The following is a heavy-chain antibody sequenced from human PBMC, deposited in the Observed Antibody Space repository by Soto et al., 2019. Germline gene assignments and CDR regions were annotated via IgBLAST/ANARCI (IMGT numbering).Heavy chain of an antibody. J-gene: IGHJ4*02. CDR1: RYTFTSYA. CDR3: ARGLGLYYFDY. CDR2: INAGNGNT. D-gene: IGHD1-26*01. Sequence: QVQLVQSGAEVKKPGASVKVSCKASRYTFTSYAMHWVRQAPGQRLEWMGWINAGNGNTKYSQKFQGRVTITRDTSASKAYMELSSLRSEDTAVYYCARGLGLYYFDYWGQGTLVTVSS. V-gene: IGHV1-3*01.